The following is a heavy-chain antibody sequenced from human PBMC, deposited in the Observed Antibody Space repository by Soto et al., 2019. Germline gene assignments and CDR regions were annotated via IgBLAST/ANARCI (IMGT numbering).Heavy chain of an antibody. CDR2: INHIGST. J-gene: IGHJ4*02. CDR1: GGSFSGYF. Sequence: SSETLSLTCGVSGGSFSGYFWTWIRQPPGKGLEWIGEINHIGSTNYNPSLRSRLTISIDTSKNQFSLKMTSVTAADTALYFCARATQFYYDCSGYSKTFDFWGQGTLVTASS. D-gene: IGHD3-22*01. V-gene: IGHV4-34*01. CDR3: ARATQFYYDCSGYSKTFDF.